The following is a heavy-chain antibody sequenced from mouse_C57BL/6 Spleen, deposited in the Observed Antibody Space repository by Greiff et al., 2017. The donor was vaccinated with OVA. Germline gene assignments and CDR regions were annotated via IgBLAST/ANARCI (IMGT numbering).Heavy chain of an antibody. CDR1: GFNIKDYY. J-gene: IGHJ2*01. D-gene: IGHD1-1*01. CDR2: IDPEDGET. CDR3: ARRITTVVVAYYFDY. Sequence: VQLKQPGAELVKPGASVKLSCTASGFNIKDYYMHWVKQRTEQGLEWIGRIDPEDGETKYAPKFQGKATITADTSSNTAYLQLSSLTSEDTAVYYCARRITTVVVAYYFDYWGQGTTLTVSS. V-gene: IGHV14-2*01.